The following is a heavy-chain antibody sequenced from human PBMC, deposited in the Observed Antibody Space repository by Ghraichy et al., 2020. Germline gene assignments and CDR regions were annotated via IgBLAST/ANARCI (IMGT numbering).Heavy chain of an antibody. V-gene: IGHV4-59*12. Sequence: SQTLSLTCTVSGGSISSYYWSWIRQPPGKGLEWIGYIYYSGSTNYNPSLKSRVTISVDTSKNQFSLQLTSVTPEDTAVYYCARDYDQSFDSWGQGTLVTVSS. D-gene: IGHD3-22*01. CDR1: GGSISSYY. CDR3: ARDYDQSFDS. J-gene: IGHJ4*02. CDR2: IYYSGST.